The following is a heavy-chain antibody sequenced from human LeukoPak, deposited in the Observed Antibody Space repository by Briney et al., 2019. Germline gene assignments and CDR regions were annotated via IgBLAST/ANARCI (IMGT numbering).Heavy chain of an antibody. J-gene: IGHJ4*02. CDR1: RDSIPRGKYY. CDR3: TGGNDDSKIHY. D-gene: IGHD4-11*01. CDR2: IHHSGSL. Sequence: SEALPQTFMFCRDSIPRGKYYWTCPRHPPEKGPEWIRHIHHSGSLNYRPLLRGRAIISVDASKKQFSLRLTSLTAADTAVYFCTGGNDDSKIHYWGQGALVTVSS. V-gene: IGHV4-31*03.